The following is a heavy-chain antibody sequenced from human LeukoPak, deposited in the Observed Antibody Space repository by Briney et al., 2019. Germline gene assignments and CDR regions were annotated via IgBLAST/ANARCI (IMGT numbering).Heavy chain of an antibody. Sequence: GGSLRLSCAASGFTFSDYYMSWIRQAPGKGLEWVSYISSSGSTVYYADSVKGRFTISRDNAKNSLYLQMNSLRAEDTAVYYCARDPGIAAAREWFDPWGQGTLVTVSS. J-gene: IGHJ5*02. CDR2: ISSSGSTV. CDR1: GFTFSDYY. CDR3: ARDPGIAAAREWFDP. D-gene: IGHD6-13*01. V-gene: IGHV3-11*01.